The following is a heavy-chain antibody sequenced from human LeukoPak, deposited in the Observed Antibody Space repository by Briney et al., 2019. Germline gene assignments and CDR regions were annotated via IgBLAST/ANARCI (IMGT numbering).Heavy chain of an antibody. Sequence: SETLSLTCTVSGGSISSSSYFWGWIRQPSGKGLEWVGSIYYRGNTYYNPSLKSRVTLSADTSKNQFSLKVTSVTAADTAVYYCARASSGYYWDFDYWGQGALVTVSS. V-gene: IGHV4-39*01. D-gene: IGHD3-22*01. CDR3: ARASSGYYWDFDY. CDR1: GGSISSSSYF. CDR2: IYYRGNT. J-gene: IGHJ4*02.